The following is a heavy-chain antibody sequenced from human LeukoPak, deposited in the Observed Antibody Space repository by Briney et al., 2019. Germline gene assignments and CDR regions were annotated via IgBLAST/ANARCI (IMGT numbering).Heavy chain of an antibody. J-gene: IGHJ4*02. CDR2: INPNSGGT. D-gene: IGHD2-21*02. CDR3: ARGKTMVYCGGDCYRFDN. Sequence: ASVKVSCKASGYTFTGYYMHGVRQAPGQGLEWMGWINPNSGGTNYAQKFQGRVTMTRDTSISTAYMELSRLLSGDTGVYYCARGKTMVYCGGDCYRFDNWGQGTLVTVSS. CDR1: GYTFTGYY. V-gene: IGHV1-2*02.